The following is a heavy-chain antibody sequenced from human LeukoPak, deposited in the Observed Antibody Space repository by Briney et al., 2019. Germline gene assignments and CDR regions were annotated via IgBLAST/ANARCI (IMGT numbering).Heavy chain of an antibody. J-gene: IGHJ5*02. Sequence: PGGSLRLSCAASGVIASRNFMSWVRQAPGKGLQWAAIMYAGGTTDYSDSVRGRFHISRDSSNNTLSLQINSLRVEDTAVYYCARGSGSGWPLDRWGQGALVTVSS. V-gene: IGHV3-53*01. CDR2: MYAGGTT. D-gene: IGHD6-19*01. CDR1: GVIASRNF. CDR3: ARGSGSGWPLDR.